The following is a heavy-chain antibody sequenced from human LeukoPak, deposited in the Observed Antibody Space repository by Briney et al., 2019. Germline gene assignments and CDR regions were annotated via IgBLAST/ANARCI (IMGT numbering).Heavy chain of an antibody. CDR2: ITYDGSNK. Sequence: TGRSLRLSCAASGFTFSNYGIYWVRQAPGKGLEWVALITYDGSNKYYGDSAKGRFAISRDNSKNTLYLQMNSLRDEDTAVYYCAKGTAAAGTLSSYAMDVWGQGTTVTVSS. J-gene: IGHJ6*02. D-gene: IGHD6-13*01. V-gene: IGHV3-30*18. CDR1: GFTFSNYG. CDR3: AKGTAAAGTLSSYAMDV.